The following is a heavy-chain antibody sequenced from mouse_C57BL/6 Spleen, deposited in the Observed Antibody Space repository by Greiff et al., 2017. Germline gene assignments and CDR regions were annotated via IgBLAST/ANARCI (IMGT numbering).Heavy chain of an antibody. CDR2: IDPETGGT. Sequence: QLQQSGAELVRPGASVTLSCKASGYTFTDYEMHWVKQTPVHGLEWIGAIDPETGGTAYNQKFKGKAILTADKSSSTAYMELRSLTSEDSAVYYYTSYDYDWYFDVWGTGTTVTVSS. J-gene: IGHJ1*03. D-gene: IGHD2-4*01. V-gene: IGHV1-15*01. CDR3: TSYDYDWYFDV. CDR1: GYTFTDYE.